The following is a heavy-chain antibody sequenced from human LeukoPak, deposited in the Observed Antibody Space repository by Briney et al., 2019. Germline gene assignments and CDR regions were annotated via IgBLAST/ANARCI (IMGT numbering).Heavy chain of an antibody. V-gene: IGHV3-23*01. CDR3: AKGGREGPYYYDSSGYWLCVY. J-gene: IGHJ4*02. Sequence: PGGSLRLSCADSGFTFSSYAMSWVRQAPGKGLEWVSAISGSGGSTYYADSVKGRFTISRDNSKNTLYLQMNSLRAEDTAVYYCAKGGREGPYYYDSSGYWLCVYWGQGTLVTVSS. D-gene: IGHD3-22*01. CDR1: GFTFSSYA. CDR2: ISGSGGST.